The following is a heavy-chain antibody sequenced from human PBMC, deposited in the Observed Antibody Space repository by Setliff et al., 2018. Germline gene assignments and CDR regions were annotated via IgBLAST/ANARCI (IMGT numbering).Heavy chain of an antibody. CDR2: IWDDGVKK. CDR1: GITFSTYR. CDR3: ARTCSGSGCYAGLES. V-gene: IGHV3-33*08. J-gene: IGHJ4*02. Sequence: GGSLRLSCVVSGITFSTYRMHWVRQAPGKGLEWVAVIWDDGVKKYHADSVKGRFTISRDNSKNTLYLQMNSLRPEDTAVYYCARTCSGSGCYAGLESWGQGTPVTVSS. D-gene: IGHD2-15*01.